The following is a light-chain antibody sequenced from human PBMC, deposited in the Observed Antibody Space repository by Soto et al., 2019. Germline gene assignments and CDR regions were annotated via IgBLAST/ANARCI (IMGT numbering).Light chain of an antibody. CDR1: QSIGSN. V-gene: IGKV3-15*01. J-gene: IGKJ5*01. CDR3: QQYNNWPSPIT. Sequence: EVILTQSPGTLSVSPGERATLSCRASQSIGSNLAWYQQKPGQAPSLLIYGASTRAAAIPARFSGSGSGTDFTLTISSLQSEDFAAYYCQQYNNWPSPITFGQGTRLENK. CDR2: GAS.